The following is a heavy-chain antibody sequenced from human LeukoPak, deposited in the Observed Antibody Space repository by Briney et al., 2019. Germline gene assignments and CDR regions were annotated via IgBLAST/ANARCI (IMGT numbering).Heavy chain of an antibody. D-gene: IGHD6-19*01. Sequence: PGGSLRLSCAASGFTFTNYIMHWVRQAPGKGLDWVAVITESGNNQYYADSVKGRFTISRDNSKNTLFLQMNSLRGEDTAMYYCARVQGGGYRTADYWGQGTLVTVSS. CDR2: ITESGNNQ. J-gene: IGHJ4*02. CDR3: ARVQGGGYRTADY. CDR1: GFTFTNYI. V-gene: IGHV3-30*04.